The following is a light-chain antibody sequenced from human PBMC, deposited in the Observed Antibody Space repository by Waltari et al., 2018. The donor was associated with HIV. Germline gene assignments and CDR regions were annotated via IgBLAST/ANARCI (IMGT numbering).Light chain of an antibody. CDR3: SSYAGSISFV. J-gene: IGLJ1*01. V-gene: IGLV2-8*01. CDR2: DVN. Sequence: QSALTQPPSASGSPGQSVTISCTGTSNDVGGYNYVSWYQQHPGKAPKLMIYDVNRRPSGVPDRFSGSKSGNTASLTVSGLQAEDEADYFCSSYAGSISFVFGTGTKVTVL. CDR1: SNDVGGYNY.